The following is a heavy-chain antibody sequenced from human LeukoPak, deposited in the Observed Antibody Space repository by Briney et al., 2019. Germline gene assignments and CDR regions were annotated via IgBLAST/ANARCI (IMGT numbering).Heavy chain of an antibody. J-gene: IGHJ4*02. CDR3: ARSPLHFDY. Sequence: QPGGSLRLSCAASGFTFRRSAMNWVRQAPGKGLEWVANIKQDGSEKYYVDSVKGRFTISRDNAKNSLYLQMNSLRAEDTAVYYCARSPLHFDYWGQGTLVTVSS. V-gene: IGHV3-7*01. CDR2: IKQDGSEK. CDR1: GFTFRRSA.